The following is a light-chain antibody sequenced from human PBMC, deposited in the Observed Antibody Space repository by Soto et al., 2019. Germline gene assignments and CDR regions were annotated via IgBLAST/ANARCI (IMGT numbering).Light chain of an antibody. V-gene: IGKV3-20*01. CDR1: QSVSSTS. Sequence: EIVLTQSPGTLSLSPGERVALSCRASQSVSSTSIAWYQQKPGQAPRLLIYDSSSRATDIPDRFSGSGSGTDFTLTLSRLEPEDFAVYYCQQYGGSPPKYTFGQGTKLEIK. J-gene: IGKJ2*01. CDR2: DSS. CDR3: QQYGGSPPKYT.